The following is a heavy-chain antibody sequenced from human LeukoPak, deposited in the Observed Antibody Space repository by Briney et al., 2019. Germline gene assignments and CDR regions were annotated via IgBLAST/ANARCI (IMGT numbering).Heavy chain of an antibody. D-gene: IGHD4-23*01. CDR3: ARDNSVEDTAWWFDP. CDR2: INPSGGST. V-gene: IGHV1-46*01. Sequence: GASVKVSCKASGYTFTGYYMHSVRQAPGQGLEWMGIINPSGGSTSYAQKFQGRVTMTRDMSTRTDYMELISVRSEDTAVYYCARDNSVEDTAWWFDPWGQGTLVTVSS. J-gene: IGHJ5*02. CDR1: GYTFTGYY.